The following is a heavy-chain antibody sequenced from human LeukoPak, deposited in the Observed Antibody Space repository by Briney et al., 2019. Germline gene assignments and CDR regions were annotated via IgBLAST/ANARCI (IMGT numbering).Heavy chain of an antibody. D-gene: IGHD4-11*01. CDR1: GFTFSTYW. J-gene: IGHJ4*02. V-gene: IGHV3-7*01. CDR2: IKRDGSEK. CDR3: ARDRHDYTHYFDY. Sequence: GGSLRLSCAASGFTFSTYWMSWVRQAPGKGLEWVANIKRDGSEKYFVDSVKGRFTISRDNAKNSLYLQMNSLRAEDTAVYYCARDRHDYTHYFDYWGQGTLVTVSS.